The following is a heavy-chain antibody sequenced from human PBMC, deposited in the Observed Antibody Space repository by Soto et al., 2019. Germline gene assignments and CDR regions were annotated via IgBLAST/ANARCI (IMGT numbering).Heavy chain of an antibody. CDR1: GFTFSSYG. V-gene: IGHV3-30*18. Sequence: PGGSLRLSCAASGFTFSSYGMHWVRQAPGKGLEWVAVIPYDGSNKYYADSVKGRFTISRDNSKNTLYLQMNSLRAEDTAVYYCAKDVNSGHFDYWGQGTLVTVSS. CDR3: AKDVNSGHFDY. CDR2: IPYDGSNK. D-gene: IGHD1-20*01. J-gene: IGHJ4*02.